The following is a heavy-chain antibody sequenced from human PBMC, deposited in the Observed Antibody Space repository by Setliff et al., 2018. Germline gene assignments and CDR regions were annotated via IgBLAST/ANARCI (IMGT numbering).Heavy chain of an antibody. Sequence: GASVKVSCKASGGTFSSYDISWVRQAPGQGLEWMGRIIPIFGTANYAQKFQGXXXXTAXXXXXXXXXXXXXXXXXXXXVYYCAISTIFGVVSPTPDAFDIWGQGTMVTVSS. D-gene: IGHD3-3*01. CDR2: IIPIFGTA. J-gene: IGHJ3*02. CDR3: AISTIFGVVSPTPDAFDI. CDR1: GGTFSSYD. V-gene: IGHV1-69*07.